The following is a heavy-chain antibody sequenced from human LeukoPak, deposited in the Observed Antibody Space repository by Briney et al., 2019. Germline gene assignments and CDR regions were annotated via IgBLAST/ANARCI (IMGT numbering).Heavy chain of an antibody. Sequence: GGSLRLSCAPSGLTFSIYSTHWVRQAAGNGLEWVSTIRGGGGATNKADSVKGRFTISRAKAKSTLYLQMNSLRAEDTATYYCAKDPNCDYVGAFDFWGQGTLVTVSS. CDR3: AKDPNCDYVGAFDF. CDR1: GLTFSIYS. V-gene: IGHV3-23*01. J-gene: IGHJ3*01. CDR2: IRGGGGAT. D-gene: IGHD4-23*01.